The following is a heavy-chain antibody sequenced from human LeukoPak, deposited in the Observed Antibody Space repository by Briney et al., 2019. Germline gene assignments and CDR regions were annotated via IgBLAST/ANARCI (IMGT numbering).Heavy chain of an antibody. CDR2: ISGSGGST. V-gene: IGHV3-23*01. CDR1: GFTFSSYA. D-gene: IGHD3-10*01. J-gene: IGHJ4*02. Sequence: GGSLRLSCAASGFTFSSYAMSWVRQAPGKGLEWVSAISGSGGSTYYADSVKGRFTISRDNSKSTLYLQMNSLRPEDTAIYYCAREGYYGSGSPPSLYFDYWGQGTLVTVSS. CDR3: AREGYYGSGSPPSLYFDY.